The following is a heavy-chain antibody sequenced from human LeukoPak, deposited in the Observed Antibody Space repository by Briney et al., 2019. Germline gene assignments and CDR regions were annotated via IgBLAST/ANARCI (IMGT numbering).Heavy chain of an antibody. CDR2: ISYSGST. CDR3: ARETRLHSGSYSNDAFDI. J-gene: IGHJ3*02. V-gene: IGHV4-59*01. Sequence: SETLSLTCTVSGGSISSYYWSWIRQPPGKGLEWIGYISYSGSTDYNPSLKSRVTISLDTSKNQFSLRLSSVTAADTAVYYCARETRLHSGSYSNDAFDIWGQGTMVTVSA. D-gene: IGHD1-26*01. CDR1: GGSISSYY.